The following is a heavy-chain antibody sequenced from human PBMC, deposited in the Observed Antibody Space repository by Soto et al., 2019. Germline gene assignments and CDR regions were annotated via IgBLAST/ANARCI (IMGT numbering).Heavy chain of an antibody. J-gene: IGHJ5*02. CDR2: IYYSGST. CDR3: ARVHNEYVFTDNWFDP. CDR1: GGSISSGDYY. D-gene: IGHD1-1*01. Sequence: QVQLQESGPGLVKPSQTLSLTCTVSGGSISSGDYYWSWIRQPPGKGLEWIGYIYYSGSTYYNPFLKSRVTISVDTSKNQFSLKLSSVTAADTAVYYCARVHNEYVFTDNWFDPWGQGTLVTVSS. V-gene: IGHV4-30-4*01.